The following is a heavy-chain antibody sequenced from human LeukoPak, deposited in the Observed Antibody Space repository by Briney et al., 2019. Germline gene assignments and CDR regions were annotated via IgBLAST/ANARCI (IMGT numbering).Heavy chain of an antibody. CDR3: ARVDYGGNSEDAFDI. CDR1: GYTFTSYG. D-gene: IGHD4-23*01. J-gene: IGHJ3*02. CDR2: ISAYNGNT. Sequence: ASVNVSCKASGYTFTSYGISWVRQAPGQGLEWMGWISAYNGNTHYAQKLQGRVTMTTDTSTSTAYMELRSLRSDDTAVYYCARVDYGGNSEDAFDIWGQGTMVTVSS. V-gene: IGHV1-18*01.